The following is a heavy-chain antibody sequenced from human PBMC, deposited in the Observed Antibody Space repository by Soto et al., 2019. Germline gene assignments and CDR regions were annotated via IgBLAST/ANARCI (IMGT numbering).Heavy chain of an antibody. CDR2: IYNSGIT. Sequence: PSETLSLTCTVSGGSISSGDYSWSWVRQSPGKGLEWNGHIYNSGITYYNPSLKSRVVISIDTSRNQFSLRLNSLTAADRAVYFCARGVTVFGLVSRFWFDPWGQGTVVTVSS. CDR1: GGSISSGDYS. J-gene: IGHJ5*02. V-gene: IGHV4-30-4*01. D-gene: IGHD3-3*01. CDR3: ARGVTVFGLVSRFWFDP.